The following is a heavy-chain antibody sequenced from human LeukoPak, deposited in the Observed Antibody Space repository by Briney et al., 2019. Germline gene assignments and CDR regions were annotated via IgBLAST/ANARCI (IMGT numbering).Heavy chain of an antibody. CDR1: GYTFTGYY. D-gene: IGHD6-6*01. Sequence: GASVKVSCKASGYTFTGYYMHWVRQAPGQGLEWMGWINPNSGGTNYAQKFQGRVTMTRDTSISTAYMELSRLRSDGTAVYYCARPARKRYSSSLGFWFDYWGQGTLVTVSA. CDR2: INPNSGGT. V-gene: IGHV1-2*02. J-gene: IGHJ4*02. CDR3: ARPARKRYSSSLGFWFDY.